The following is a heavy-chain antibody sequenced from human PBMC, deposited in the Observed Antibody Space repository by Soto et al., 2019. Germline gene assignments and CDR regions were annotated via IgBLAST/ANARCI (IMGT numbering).Heavy chain of an antibody. V-gene: IGHV1-69*02. D-gene: IGHD3-16*01. CDR1: GGTLSNYT. CDR2: IIPSLALA. J-gene: IGHJ4*02. CDR3: AISNPEVSGSPPLGTLGC. Sequence: QVQLGQSGAEVKKPGSSVKVSCKASGGTLSNYTISWVRQAPGQGLEWMGRIIPSLALASYAQKCQGRATTAAATSTSTACMELSRPSSEDTAVYYCAISNPEVSGSPPLGTLGCWGQGPVVTVSS.